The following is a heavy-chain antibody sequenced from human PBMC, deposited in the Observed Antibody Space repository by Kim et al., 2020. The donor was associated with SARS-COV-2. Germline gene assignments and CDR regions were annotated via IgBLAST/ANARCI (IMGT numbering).Heavy chain of an antibody. CDR3: ARVPGRCSSTSCYMPD. Sequence: GGSLRLSCAASGFTFSSYSMNWVRQAPGKGLEWVSSISSSSSYIYYADSVKGRFTISRDNAKNSLYLQMNSLRAEDTAVYYCARVPGRCSSTSCYMPDWGQGTLVTVSS. CDR2: ISSSSSYI. CDR1: GFTFSSYS. J-gene: IGHJ4*02. D-gene: IGHD2-2*02. V-gene: IGHV3-21*01.